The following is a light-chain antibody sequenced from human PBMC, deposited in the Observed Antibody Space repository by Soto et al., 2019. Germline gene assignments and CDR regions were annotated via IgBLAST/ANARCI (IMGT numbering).Light chain of an antibody. CDR2: GAS. J-gene: IGKJ1*01. V-gene: IGKV3-20*01. Sequence: IVLTQSPGTLSLSPGEIGTLSCMAIQSVSSSYLAWYQQKPGQTPRLLIYGASSRATGIPDRFSGSGSGTDFTLTISRPEPEDFAVYYCQQYGTSPPWTFGQGTKVDIK. CDR1: QSVSSSY. CDR3: QQYGTSPPWT.